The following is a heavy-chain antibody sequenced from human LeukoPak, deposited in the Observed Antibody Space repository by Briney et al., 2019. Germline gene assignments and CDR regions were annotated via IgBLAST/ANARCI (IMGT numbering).Heavy chain of an antibody. Sequence: PGGLLRLACAASGFTFSSYNMNWVRQAPGKGLEWVSYISSSSSTIYYADSVKGRFTISRDNAKNSLYLQMNSLRAEDTAVYYCASPIGRDFDYWGQGTLVTVSS. V-gene: IGHV3-48*01. D-gene: IGHD1-26*01. J-gene: IGHJ4*02. CDR3: ASPIGRDFDY. CDR1: GFTFSSYN. CDR2: ISSSSSTI.